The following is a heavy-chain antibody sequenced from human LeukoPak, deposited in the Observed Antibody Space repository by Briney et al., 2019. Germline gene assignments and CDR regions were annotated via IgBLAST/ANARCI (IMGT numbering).Heavy chain of an antibody. D-gene: IGHD5-24*01. J-gene: IGHJ4*02. Sequence: ASVKVSCKASGYTFTGYYMHWVRQAPGQGLEWMGWINPNSGGTNYAQKFQGRVTMTRDTSISTAYMELSRLRSDDTAVYYCARDIKFRDGYNLFPPYYFDYWGQGTLVTVSS. CDR1: GYTFTGYY. V-gene: IGHV1-2*02. CDR3: ARDIKFRDGYNLFPPYYFDY. CDR2: INPNSGGT.